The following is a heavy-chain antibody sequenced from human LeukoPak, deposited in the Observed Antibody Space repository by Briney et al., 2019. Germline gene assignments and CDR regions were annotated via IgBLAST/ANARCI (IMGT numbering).Heavy chain of an antibody. CDR2: ISYDGSNK. CDR1: GFTFSSYG. V-gene: IGHV3-30*03. CDR3: ARDLQPGPGGRGRYYDILTGRMAPPFFDY. J-gene: IGHJ4*02. Sequence: GRSLRLSCAASGFTFSSYGMHWVRQAPGKGLEWVAVISYDGSNKYYADSVKGRFTISRDNSKNTLYLQMNSLRAEDTAVYYCARDLQPGPGGRGRYYDILTGRMAPPFFDYWGQGTLVTVSS. D-gene: IGHD3-9*01.